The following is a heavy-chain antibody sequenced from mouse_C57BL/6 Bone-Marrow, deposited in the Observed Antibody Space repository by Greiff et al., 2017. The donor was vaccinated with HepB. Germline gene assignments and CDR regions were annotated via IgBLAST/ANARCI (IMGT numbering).Heavy chain of an antibody. J-gene: IGHJ2*01. CDR1: GFNIKDDY. V-gene: IGHV14-4*01. CDR3: TRQLRPLFDD. Sequence: EVQLQQSGAELVRPGASVKLSCTASGFNIKDDYMHWVKQRPEQGLEWIGCIDPENGDTEYASKFQGKATITADTSSNTAYLPLSSLTSEDTAVYYCTRQLRPLFDDWGQGTTLTVSS. D-gene: IGHD3-2*02. CDR2: IDPENGDT.